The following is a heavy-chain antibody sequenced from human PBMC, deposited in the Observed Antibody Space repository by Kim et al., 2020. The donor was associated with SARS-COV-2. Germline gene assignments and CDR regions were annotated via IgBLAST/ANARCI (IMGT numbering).Heavy chain of an antibody. D-gene: IGHD3-3*01. CDR2: IWYDGSNK. CDR1: GFTFSSYG. V-gene: IGHV3-33*01. CDR3: ARVFVAYYDFWSGSKYGMDV. J-gene: IGHJ6*02. Sequence: GGSLRLSCAASGFTFSSYGMHWVRQAPGKGLEWVAVIWYDGSNKYYADSVKGRFTISRDNSKNTLYLQMNSLRAEDTAVYYCARVFVAYYDFWSGSKYGMDVWGQGTTVTVSS.